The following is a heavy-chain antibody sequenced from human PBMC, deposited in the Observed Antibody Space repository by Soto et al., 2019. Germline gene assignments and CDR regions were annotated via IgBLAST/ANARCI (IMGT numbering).Heavy chain of an antibody. CDR2: IYHSGTT. Sequence: VQLLESGGGLVQPGGSLRLSCTPSGFIFSDYAMSWVRQAPGKGLEWIAYIYHSGTTKYNPSLKSPVTISMDTAKNQFSLRLTFVTAADTAVYYCARVSFYYDSSGYAVGWFDPWGQGTRVTVSS. CDR3: ARVSFYYDSSGYAVGWFDP. CDR1: GFIFSDYA. V-gene: IGHV4-59*01. J-gene: IGHJ5*02. D-gene: IGHD3-22*01.